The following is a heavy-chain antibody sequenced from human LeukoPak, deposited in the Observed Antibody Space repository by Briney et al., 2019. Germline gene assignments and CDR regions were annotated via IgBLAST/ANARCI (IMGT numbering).Heavy chain of an antibody. CDR2: ISSSSSYT. J-gene: IGHJ4*02. CDR1: GIPFSDSY. Sequence: GGSLRLSCVVAGIPFSDSYMNWIRQAPGKGLEWISYISSSSSYTDYAESVKGRFTISRDNAKSALYLQMNDLRVEDTAVYYCAAGTAADYWGQGTLVIVSS. V-gene: IGHV3-11*03. CDR3: AAGTAADY. D-gene: IGHD6-25*01.